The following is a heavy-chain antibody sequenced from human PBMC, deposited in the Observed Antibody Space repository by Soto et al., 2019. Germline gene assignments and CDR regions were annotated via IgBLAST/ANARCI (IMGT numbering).Heavy chain of an antibody. J-gene: IGHJ6*02. CDR1: GGSISSSNW. V-gene: IGHV4-4*02. Sequence: SETLSLTCTVSGGSISSSNWWSWVRQPPGKGLEWIGEIYHSGSTKYNPSLKSRVTISVDKSKNQFSLKLSSVTAADTAVYYCARGDHGAIYYYGMDVWGQGTTVTVSS. CDR3: ARGDHGAIYYYGMDV. D-gene: IGHD1-26*01. CDR2: IYHSGST.